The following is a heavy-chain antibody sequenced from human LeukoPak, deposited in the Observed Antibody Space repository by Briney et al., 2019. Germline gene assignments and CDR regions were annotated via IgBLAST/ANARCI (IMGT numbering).Heavy chain of an antibody. CDR2: ISSDGDST. CDR3: ARSEQQDFGGSEFDY. J-gene: IGHJ4*02. Sequence: GGSLRLSCAASGFTFSTYAMHWVRQAPGKGLEYVSAISSDGDSTYYANSVKGRFTISRDNSKNTLYLQMGSLRAEDMAVYYCARSEQQDFGGSEFDYWGQGTLVTVSS. D-gene: IGHD6-25*01. V-gene: IGHV3-64*01. CDR1: GFTFSTYA.